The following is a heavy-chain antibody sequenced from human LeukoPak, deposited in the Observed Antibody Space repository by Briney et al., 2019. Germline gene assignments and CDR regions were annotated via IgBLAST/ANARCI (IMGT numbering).Heavy chain of an antibody. D-gene: IGHD3-22*01. J-gene: IGHJ4*02. CDR2: IKQEGGKK. CDR1: GFTFSRYW. CDR3: ATPLESYDSSGYHPGGD. Sequence: GGALRLSCAASGFTFSRYWMTWVRQAPGKGLEWGANIKQEGGKKNYVDSVKGRFTISRDNAKSLLYLKMNSLRATDVGVYDRATPLESYDSSGYHPGGDWGQGTLVTVSS. V-gene: IGHV3-7*03.